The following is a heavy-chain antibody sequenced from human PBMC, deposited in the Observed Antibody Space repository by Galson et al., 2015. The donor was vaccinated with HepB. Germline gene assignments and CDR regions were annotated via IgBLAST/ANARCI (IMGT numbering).Heavy chain of an antibody. V-gene: IGHV1-24*01. CDR3: ATFRLRYFDWLSEAGSPYGMDV. CDR2: FDLENGET. J-gene: IGHJ6*02. D-gene: IGHD3-9*01. Sequence: SVKVSCKVSGYTLTELSMHWVRQAPGKGLEWMGGFDLENGETIYAQKFQGRVTMTEDTSTDTAYMELSSLRSEDTAVYYCATFRLRYFDWLSEAGSPYGMDVWGQGTTVTVSS. CDR1: GYTLTELS.